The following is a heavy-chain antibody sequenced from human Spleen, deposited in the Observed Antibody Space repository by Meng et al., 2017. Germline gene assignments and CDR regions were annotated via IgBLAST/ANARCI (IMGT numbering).Heavy chain of an antibody. Sequence: QVQLQESGPGLVSASETLSLTCSVSGGSVSSGSYYWSWLRQPPGQGLELIGYIYYSGHTNYNPALKSRVTISADTSKNQFSLKLTSVTAADTAVYYCAREAGGTASYDYWGQGTLVTVSS. CDR1: GGSVSSGSYY. J-gene: IGHJ4*02. D-gene: IGHD5-18*01. CDR2: IYYSGHT. V-gene: IGHV4-61*01. CDR3: AREAGGTASYDY.